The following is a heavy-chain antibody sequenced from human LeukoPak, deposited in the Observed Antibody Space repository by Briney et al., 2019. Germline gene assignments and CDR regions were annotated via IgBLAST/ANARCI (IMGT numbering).Heavy chain of an antibody. J-gene: IGHJ4*02. CDR2: ISYDGSNK. CDR3: ARGIEEWLYLYY. Sequence: GGSLRLSCAASGFTFSSYAMHWVRQAPGKGLEWVAVISYDGSNKYFAGSVKGRFTISRDNSKNSLYLQMDSLRAEDTAVYYCARGIEEWLYLYYWGQGALVTVAS. V-gene: IGHV3-30-3*01. D-gene: IGHD3-3*01. CDR1: GFTFSSYA.